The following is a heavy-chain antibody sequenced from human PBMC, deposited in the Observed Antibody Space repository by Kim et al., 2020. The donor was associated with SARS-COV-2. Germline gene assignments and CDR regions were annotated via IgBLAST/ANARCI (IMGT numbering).Heavy chain of an antibody. V-gene: IGHV3-23*01. CDR2: ISDSGVTT. J-gene: IGHJ4*02. Sequence: GGSLILSCAASGFTFSRYAMSWARQAPGKGLEWVSTISDSGVTTHYADSVKGRFTISRDNSKSTLFLHMNSLRAEDTAIYYCEASDYWGQGSLVTVSS. CDR1: GFTFSRYA. CDR3: EASDY.